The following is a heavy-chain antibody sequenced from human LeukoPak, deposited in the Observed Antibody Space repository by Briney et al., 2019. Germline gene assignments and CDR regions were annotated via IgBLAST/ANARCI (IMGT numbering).Heavy chain of an antibody. V-gene: IGHV4-39*07. CDR2: IYYSGST. Sequence: SETLSLTCTVSGGSISSSSYYWGWIRQPPGKGLEWIGSIYYSGSTYYNPSLKSRVTISVDTSKNQFSLKLSSVTAADTAVYYCARVYYDILTGYYNMGRAGAFDIWGQGTMVTVSS. CDR3: ARVYYDILTGYYNMGRAGAFDI. D-gene: IGHD3-9*01. CDR1: GGSISSSSYY. J-gene: IGHJ3*02.